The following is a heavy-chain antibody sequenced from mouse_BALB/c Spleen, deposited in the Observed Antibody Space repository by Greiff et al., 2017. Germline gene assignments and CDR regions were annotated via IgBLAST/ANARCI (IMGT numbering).Heavy chain of an antibody. Sequence: QVQLQQSGPELVKPGASVKMSCKASGYTFTSYYIHWVKQRPGQGLEWIGWIYPGDGSTKYNEKFKGKTTLTADKSSSTAYMLLSSLTSEDSAIYFCAREVHYAMDYWGQGTSVTVSS. V-gene: IGHV1S56*01. CDR1: GYTFTSYY. J-gene: IGHJ4*01. CDR3: AREVHYAMDY. CDR2: IYPGDGST. D-gene: IGHD2-14*01.